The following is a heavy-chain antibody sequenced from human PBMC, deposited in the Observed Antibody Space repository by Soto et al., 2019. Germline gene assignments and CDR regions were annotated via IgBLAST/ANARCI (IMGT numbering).Heavy chain of an antibody. J-gene: IGHJ6*02. Sequence: GESLKISCKGSGYSFTSYWISWVRQMPGKGLEWMGRIDPSDSYTNYSPSFQGHVTISADKSISTDYLQWSSLKASDTAMYYCASPGYYDSSGILGLFGMDVWGQGTTVTVSS. CDR3: ASPGYYDSSGILGLFGMDV. CDR2: IDPSDSYT. D-gene: IGHD3-22*01. CDR1: GYSFTSYW. V-gene: IGHV5-10-1*01.